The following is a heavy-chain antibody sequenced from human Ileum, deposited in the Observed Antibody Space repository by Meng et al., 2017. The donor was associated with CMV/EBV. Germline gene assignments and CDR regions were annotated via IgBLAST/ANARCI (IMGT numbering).Heavy chain of an antibody. Sequence: GGSLRLSCAASGFAFSGYAMSWVRQAPGKGLEWVSVIYFDGSRSYYADSVKGRFTISRDNSKNTLYLQMNSLRAEDTAVYYCAKGSLLSGAGWFDPWGQGTLVTVSS. CDR1: GFAFSGYA. D-gene: IGHD2-2*01. CDR3: AKGSLLSGAGWFDP. J-gene: IGHJ5*02. V-gene: IGHV3-23*03. CDR2: IYFDGSRS.